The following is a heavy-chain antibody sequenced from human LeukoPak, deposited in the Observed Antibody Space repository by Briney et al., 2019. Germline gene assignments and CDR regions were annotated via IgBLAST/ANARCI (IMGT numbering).Heavy chain of an antibody. D-gene: IGHD2-15*01. CDR2: ISGSGGST. CDR1: GFTFSSYA. V-gene: IGHV3-23*01. Sequence: GGSLRLSCAASGFTFSSYAMSWVRQAPGKGLEWVSAISGSGGSTYYADSVKGRFTISRDNSKNTLYLQMNSLRAEDTAVYYCAKDHSRYCSGGSCSTDYWGQGTLVTDSS. CDR3: AKDHSRYCSGGSCSTDY. J-gene: IGHJ4*02.